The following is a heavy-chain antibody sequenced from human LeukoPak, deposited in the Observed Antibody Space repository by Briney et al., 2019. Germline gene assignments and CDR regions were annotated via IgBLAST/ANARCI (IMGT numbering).Heavy chain of an antibody. V-gene: IGHV1-46*01. D-gene: IGHD5-18*01. Sequence: GASVKVSCKTSGYTFGSYYMHWVRQAPGQGLEWMGTINSNDGGTNYAQKFQGRVTMTRDKSTRTVYMELSSLRSEDTAVYYCARGGGYGYPTGANWGQGTQVTVSS. CDR3: ARGGGYGYPTGAN. CDR1: GYTFGSYY. J-gene: IGHJ4*02. CDR2: INSNDGGT.